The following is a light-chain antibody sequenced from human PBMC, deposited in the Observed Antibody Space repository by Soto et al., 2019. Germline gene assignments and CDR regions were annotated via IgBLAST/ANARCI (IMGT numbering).Light chain of an antibody. CDR2: GAS. Sequence: EIVLPQSPATLSVSPGERATLSCRASQSIDTYLAWSQQKPGQAPRPLIYGASNRATGIPARFSGSGSGTEFTLTISSLQSEDFAVYYCQQYDHWPRGTFGQGTKLEI. J-gene: IGKJ2*01. CDR1: QSIDTY. CDR3: QQYDHWPRGT. V-gene: IGKV3-15*01.